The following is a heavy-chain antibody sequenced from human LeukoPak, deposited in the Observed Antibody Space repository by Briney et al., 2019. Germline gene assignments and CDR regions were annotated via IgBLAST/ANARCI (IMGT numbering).Heavy chain of an antibody. D-gene: IGHD5-24*01. CDR2: INRSGST. V-gene: IGHV4-34*01. CDR1: GGSFSGYY. Sequence: PSKTLSLTCAVYGGSFSGYYWSWIRQPPGKGLEWIGEINRSGSTNYNPSLKSRVTISVDTSKNQFSLKLSSVTAADTAVYYCATIRRDGYNNPWGQGTLVTCS. CDR3: ATIRRDGYNNP. J-gene: IGHJ5*02.